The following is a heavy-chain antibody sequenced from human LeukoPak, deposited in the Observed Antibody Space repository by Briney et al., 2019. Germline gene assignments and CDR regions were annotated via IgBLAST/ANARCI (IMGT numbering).Heavy chain of an antibody. V-gene: IGHV1-18*01. CDR3: ARGTSDSSTYCYYYMDV. CDR1: GYIFSSYG. D-gene: IGHD6-13*01. CDR2: ISVYNGNT. J-gene: IGHJ6*03. Sequence: ASVKVSCKAPGYIFSSYGISWVRQAPGQGLEWMGWISVYNGNTNYAQKLQGRITMTTDTSTSTAYMELRSLRSDDTAVYYCARGTSDSSTYCYYYMDVWGKGTTVTVSS.